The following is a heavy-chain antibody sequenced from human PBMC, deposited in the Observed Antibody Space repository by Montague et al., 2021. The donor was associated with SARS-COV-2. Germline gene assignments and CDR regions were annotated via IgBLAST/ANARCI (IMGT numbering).Heavy chain of an antibody. CDR3: ARDGWMTTMTTFDY. CDR1: GFTFNSYN. D-gene: IGHD4-17*01. CDR2: ISTSTYI. Sequence: SLRLSCAASGFTFNSYNTNWVRQAPGKGLELVSHISTSTYIDYAVSVKGRFTISRDNAKSSLYLQMHSLRVEDTAVYYCARDGWMTTMTTFDYWGQGTLVTVSS. V-gene: IGHV3-21*01. J-gene: IGHJ4*02.